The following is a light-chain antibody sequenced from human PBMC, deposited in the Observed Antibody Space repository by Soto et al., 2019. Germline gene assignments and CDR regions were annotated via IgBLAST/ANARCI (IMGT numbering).Light chain of an antibody. CDR3: QKYNSAPWT. J-gene: IGKJ1*01. Sequence: AIQMTQSPSSLSAFVGDRVTITCRASRDISDDMGWYQHKPGSPPKLLISAASRLQSGVPSRFSGSGSGEDFTLTISSLQPEDVATYYCQKYNSAPWTFGQGTKVDIK. V-gene: IGKV1-6*01. CDR2: AAS. CDR1: RDISDD.